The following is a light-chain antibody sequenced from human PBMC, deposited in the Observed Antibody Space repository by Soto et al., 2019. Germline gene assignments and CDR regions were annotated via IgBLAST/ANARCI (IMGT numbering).Light chain of an antibody. CDR1: QSVSSSY. CDR3: QQDYNSPPFT. CDR2: GAS. Sequence: PGERVTLSCRASQSVSSSYLTWYQQKPGQAPRLLIYGASTRATGIPARFSGSGSGTDFTLTISSLQPEDFAVYYCQQDYNSPPFTFGGGTKVDSK. J-gene: IGKJ4*01. V-gene: IGKV3D-7*01.